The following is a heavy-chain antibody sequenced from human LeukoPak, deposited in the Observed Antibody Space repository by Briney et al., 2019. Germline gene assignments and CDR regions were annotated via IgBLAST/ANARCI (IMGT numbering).Heavy chain of an antibody. CDR2: ISYTGST. D-gene: IGHD3-10*01. CDR1: GGSLISGDYY. CDR3: ARRITMVRGVMRLDAFDI. J-gene: IGHJ3*02. Sequence: SQTLSLTCTVSGGSLISGDYYWSWIRQHPGKGLEWIGYISYTGSTYYNQSLRSRVTISVDTSKNHFSLKLSTVTAADTAVYYCARRITMVRGVMRLDAFDIWGQGTMVTVS. V-gene: IGHV4-31*03.